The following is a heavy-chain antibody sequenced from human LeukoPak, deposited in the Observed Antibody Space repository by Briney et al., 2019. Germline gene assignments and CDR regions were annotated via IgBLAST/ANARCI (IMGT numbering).Heavy chain of an antibody. CDR1: GYTFTGYY. CDR3: ARHLYYYDSSGPFDY. J-gene: IGHJ4*02. D-gene: IGHD3-22*01. Sequence: ASVKVSCKASGYTFTGYYMHWVRQAPGQGLEWMGWINPNSGGTNYAQKFQGRVTMTRDTSISTAYMELSRLRSDDTAVYYRARHLYYYDSSGPFDYWGQGTLVTVSS. V-gene: IGHV1-2*02. CDR2: INPNSGGT.